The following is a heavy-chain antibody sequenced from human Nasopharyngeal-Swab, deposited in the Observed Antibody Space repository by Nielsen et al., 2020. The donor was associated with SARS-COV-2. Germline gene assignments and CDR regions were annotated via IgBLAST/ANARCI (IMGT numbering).Heavy chain of an antibody. CDR1: GYTFTSYY. Sequence: ASVKVSCKASGYTFTSYYMHWVRQAPGQGLEWMGWISAYNGNTNYAQKLQGRVTMTTDTSTSTAYMELRSLRSDDTAVYYCARDLTERDYYGMDVWGQGTTVTVSS. D-gene: IGHD1-14*01. CDR2: ISAYNGNT. J-gene: IGHJ6*02. V-gene: IGHV1-18*04. CDR3: ARDLTERDYYGMDV.